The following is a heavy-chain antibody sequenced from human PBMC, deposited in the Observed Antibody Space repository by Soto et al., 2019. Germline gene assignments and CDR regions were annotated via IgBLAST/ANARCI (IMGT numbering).Heavy chain of an antibody. Sequence: QVQLQESGPGLVKPSETLSLTCTVSGGSISSYYWSWIRQPPGKGLEWIGYIYYSGSTNYNPSLKSRVTISVDTSKNQFSLKLSSVTAADTAVYYCARESLPFSSYYGMDVWGQGTTVTVSS. CDR2: IYYSGST. D-gene: IGHD3-10*01. CDR1: GGSISSYY. J-gene: IGHJ6*02. V-gene: IGHV4-59*01. CDR3: ARESLPFSSYYGMDV.